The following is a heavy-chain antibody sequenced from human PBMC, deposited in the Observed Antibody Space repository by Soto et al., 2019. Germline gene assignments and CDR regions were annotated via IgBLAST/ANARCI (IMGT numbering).Heavy chain of an antibody. D-gene: IGHD3-22*01. V-gene: IGHV3-21*01. Sequence: EVQLVESGGGLVKPGGSLRLSCAASGFTFSSYSMNWVRQAPGKGLEWVSSISSSSSYIDYADSVKGRFTISRENAKKSLYLQMNSLRAEDTAVYYCARGYHYYDSSGYDKWDAFDIWGQGTMVTVSS. CDR3: ARGYHYYDSSGYDKWDAFDI. J-gene: IGHJ3*02. CDR2: ISSSSSYI. CDR1: GFTFSSYS.